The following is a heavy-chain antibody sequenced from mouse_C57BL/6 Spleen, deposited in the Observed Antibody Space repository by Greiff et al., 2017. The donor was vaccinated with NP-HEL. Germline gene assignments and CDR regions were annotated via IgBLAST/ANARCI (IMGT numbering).Heavy chain of an antibody. V-gene: IGHV1-7*01. CDR3: ARWEITTVVATPFDY. CDR2: INPSSGYT. CDR1: GYTFTSYW. Sequence: VQRVESGAELAKPGASVKLSCKASGYTFTSYWMHWVKQRPGQGLEWIGYINPSSGYTKYNQKFKDKATLTADKSSSTAYMQLSSLTYEDSAVYYCARWEITTVVATPFDYWGQGTTLTVSS. D-gene: IGHD1-1*01. J-gene: IGHJ2*01.